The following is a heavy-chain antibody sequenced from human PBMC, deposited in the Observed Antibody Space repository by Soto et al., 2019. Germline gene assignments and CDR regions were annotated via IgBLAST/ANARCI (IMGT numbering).Heavy chain of an antibody. CDR2: IWYDGSNK. Sequence: GGSLRLSCAASGFTFSSYGMHWVRQAPGKGLEWVAVIWYDGSNKYYADSVKGRFTISRDNSKNTLYLQMNSLRAEDTAVYYCAREWYGDYLIDYWGQGTLVTVSS. CDR3: AREWYGDYLIDY. V-gene: IGHV3-33*01. J-gene: IGHJ4*02. CDR1: GFTFSSYG. D-gene: IGHD4-17*01.